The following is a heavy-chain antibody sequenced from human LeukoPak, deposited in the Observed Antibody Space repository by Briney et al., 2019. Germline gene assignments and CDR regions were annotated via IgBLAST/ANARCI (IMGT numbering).Heavy chain of an antibody. V-gene: IGHV3-49*04. Sequence: GGSLRLSCTASGFTFADFALNWVRQAPGRGPEWVGFISSTDYGGTTEYAASVKGRFVISRDDSKSIVYLQMNSLRPEDTAEYYCSRTLYSTKMYGMGVWGQGTAVTVSS. D-gene: IGHD2-2*01. CDR2: ISSTDYGGTT. J-gene: IGHJ6*02. CDR3: SRTLYSTKMYGMGV. CDR1: GFTFADFA.